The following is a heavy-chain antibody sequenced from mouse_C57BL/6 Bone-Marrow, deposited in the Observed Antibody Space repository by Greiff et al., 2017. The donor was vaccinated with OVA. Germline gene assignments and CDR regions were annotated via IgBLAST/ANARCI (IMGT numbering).Heavy chain of an antibody. Sequence: QVQLKQPGAELVKPGASVKLSCKASGYTFTSYWMHWVKQRPGRGLEWIGRIDPNSGGTKYNEKFKSKATLTVDKPSSTAYMQLSSLTSEDSAVYYCARIPDGWNWYFDVWGTGTTVTVSS. J-gene: IGHJ1*03. D-gene: IGHD1-2*01. V-gene: IGHV1-72*01. CDR3: ARIPDGWNWYFDV. CDR2: IDPNSGGT. CDR1: GYTFTSYW.